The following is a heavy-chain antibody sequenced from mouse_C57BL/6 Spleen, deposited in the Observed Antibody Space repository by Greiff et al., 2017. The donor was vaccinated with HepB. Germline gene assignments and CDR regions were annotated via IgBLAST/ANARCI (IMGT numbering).Heavy chain of an antibody. CDR2: IDPENGDT. D-gene: IGHD2-2*01. J-gene: IGHJ2*01. V-gene: IGHV14-4*01. CDR3: TRDGYDVDY. CDR1: GFNIKDDY. Sequence: EVKLVESGAELVRPGASVKLSCTASGFNIKDDYMHWVKQRPEQGLEWIGWIDPENGDTEYASKFQGKATITADTSSNTAYLQLSSLTSEDTAVYYCTRDGYDVDYWGQGTTLTVSS.